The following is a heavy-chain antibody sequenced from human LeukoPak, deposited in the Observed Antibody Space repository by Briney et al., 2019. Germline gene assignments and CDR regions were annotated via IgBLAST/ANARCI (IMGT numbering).Heavy chain of an antibody. J-gene: IGHJ2*01. V-gene: IGHV4-34*01. CDR1: GGSFSGYY. Sequence: PSETLSLTCAVYGGSFSGYYWSWIRQPPEKGLEWIGEINHSGSTNYNPSLKSRVTISVDTSKNQFSLKLSSLTAADTAVYYCARDLHGGNSFTSDWYFDLWGRGTLVTVSS. CDR2: INHSGST. CDR3: ARDLHGGNSFTSDWYFDL. D-gene: IGHD4-23*01.